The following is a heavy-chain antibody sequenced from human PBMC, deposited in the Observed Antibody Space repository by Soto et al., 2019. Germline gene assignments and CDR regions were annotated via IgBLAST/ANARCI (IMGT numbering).Heavy chain of an antibody. V-gene: IGHV4-59*01. J-gene: IGHJ5*02. CDR1: GGSISSYY. Sequence: SEALSLTCTVSGGSISSYYWSWIRQPPGKGLEWIGYIYYSGSTNYNPSLKSRVTISVDTSKNQFSLKLSSVTAADTAVYYCASFPRYNWNDFLEPHWLDPWGQGTLVTVSS. CDR3: ASFPRYNWNDFLEPHWLDP. D-gene: IGHD1-20*01. CDR2: IYYSGST.